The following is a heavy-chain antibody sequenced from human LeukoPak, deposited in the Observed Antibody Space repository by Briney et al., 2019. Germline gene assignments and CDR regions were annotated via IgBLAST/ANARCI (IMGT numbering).Heavy chain of an antibody. D-gene: IGHD2-21*02. CDR2: IFVGGST. J-gene: IGHJ4*02. CDR1: GFTVSSNY. Sequence: GGSLRLSCAASGFTVSSNYMSWVRQAPGKGLEWVSDIFVGGSTHYADSVKGRFTISRDNSKNTMYLQMNSLRAEDTAVYYCARYGAYCGGDCYSDYWGQGTLVTVSS. V-gene: IGHV3-53*01. CDR3: ARYGAYCGGDCYSDY.